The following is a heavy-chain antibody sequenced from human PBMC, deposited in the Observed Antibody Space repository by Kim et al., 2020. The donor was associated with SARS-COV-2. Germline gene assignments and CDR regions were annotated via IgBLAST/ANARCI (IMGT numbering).Heavy chain of an antibody. V-gene: IGHV1-2*02. J-gene: IGHJ6*02. D-gene: IGHD2-2*01. CDR3: ARELGWAAARYGMDV. CDR1: GYTFTGYY. Sequence: ASVKVSCKTSGYTFTGYYMHWVRQAPGQGLEWMGWINPNSGGTNYAQKFQGRVTMTRDTYISTAYMELSRLRSDDTAVYYCARELGWAAARYGMDVWGQGTTVTVSS. CDR2: INPNSGGT.